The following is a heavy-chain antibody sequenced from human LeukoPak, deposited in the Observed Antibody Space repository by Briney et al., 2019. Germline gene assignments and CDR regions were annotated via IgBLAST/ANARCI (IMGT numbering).Heavy chain of an antibody. CDR3: ATWVSAVVTRSDY. D-gene: IGHD4-23*01. CDR2: VDPEDGET. Sequence: ASVKVSCKVSGYTFTDYYMHWVQQAPGKGLEWMGLVDPEDGETVYAEKFQGRVTITADTSTDTAYMELSSLRSEDTAVYYCATWVSAVVTRSDYWGQGTLVTVSS. J-gene: IGHJ4*02. V-gene: IGHV1-69-2*01. CDR1: GYTFTDYY.